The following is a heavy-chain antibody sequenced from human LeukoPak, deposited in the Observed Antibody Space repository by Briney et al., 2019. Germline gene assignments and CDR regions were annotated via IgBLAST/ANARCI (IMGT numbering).Heavy chain of an antibody. J-gene: IGHJ5*02. V-gene: IGHV1-69*05. CDR1: GGTFSSYA. D-gene: IGHD3-10*01. CDR3: ARVRGVIGDNWFDP. CDR2: IIPISGTA. Sequence: ASVKVSCKASGGTFSSYAISWVRQAPGQGLEWMGGIIPISGTANYAQKFQGRVTMTRNTSISTAYMELSSLRSEDTAVYYCARVRGVIGDNWFDPWGQGTLVTVSS.